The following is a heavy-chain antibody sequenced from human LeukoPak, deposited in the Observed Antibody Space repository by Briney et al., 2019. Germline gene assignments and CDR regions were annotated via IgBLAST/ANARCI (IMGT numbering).Heavy chain of an antibody. Sequence: GGSLRLSCAASGFTFSSYAMHWVRQAPGEGLEWVAVISYDGSNKYYADSVKGRFTISRDNSKNTLYLQMNSLRAEDTAVYYCAREHLRFLEWLVNDAFDIWGQGTMVTVSS. CDR1: GFTFSSYA. D-gene: IGHD3-3*01. V-gene: IGHV3-30-3*01. CDR2: ISYDGSNK. CDR3: AREHLRFLEWLVNDAFDI. J-gene: IGHJ3*02.